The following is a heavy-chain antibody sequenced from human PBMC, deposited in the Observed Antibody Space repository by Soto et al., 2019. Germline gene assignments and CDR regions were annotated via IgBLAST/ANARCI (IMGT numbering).Heavy chain of an antibody. J-gene: IGHJ5*02. CDR3: ARESAALNWFDP. V-gene: IGHV3-48*02. Sequence: GGSLRLSCVASGFTFSSYSMNWVRQAPGKGLEWVSYISSSGSTIYYADSVKGRFTISRDNAKNSLYLQMNSLRDEDTAVYYCARESAALNWFDPWGQGTLVTVSS. D-gene: IGHD2-2*01. CDR2: ISSSGSTI. CDR1: GFTFSSYS.